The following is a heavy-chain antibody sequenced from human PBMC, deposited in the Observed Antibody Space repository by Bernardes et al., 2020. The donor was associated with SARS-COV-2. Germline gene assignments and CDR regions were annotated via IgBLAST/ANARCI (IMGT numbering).Heavy chain of an antibody. Sequence: VGTLLLSCAASGFTFEDSTMHWVRQVPGPGLAWVSLVSWDGSTTNYADSVKGRFIISRDSSRNTLHLQMNSLRKEDTALYYCATERQSLTIFGVGHDAFDFWGQGTMVTVSS. CDR3: ATERQSLTIFGVGHDAFDF. CDR1: GFTFEDST. V-gene: IGHV3-43*01. D-gene: IGHD3-3*01. J-gene: IGHJ3*01. CDR2: VSWDGSTT.